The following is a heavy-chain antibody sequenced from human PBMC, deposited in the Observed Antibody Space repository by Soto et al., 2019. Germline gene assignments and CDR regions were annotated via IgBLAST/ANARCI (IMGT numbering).Heavy chain of an antibody. CDR2: IYYSGNT. V-gene: IGHV4-30-4*01. Sequence: QVQLQESGPGLVKPSQTLSLTCTVSGGSISSGDYYWNWIRQPPGQGLEWIGYIYYSGNTYYNPSLKSRVTISVDTSKNQFSLMLNAVTAADTAVYYCARDEGDDGYFALWGRGTLVAVAA. J-gene: IGHJ2*01. CDR1: GGSISSGDYY. CDR3: ARDEGDDGYFAL. D-gene: IGHD2-21*02.